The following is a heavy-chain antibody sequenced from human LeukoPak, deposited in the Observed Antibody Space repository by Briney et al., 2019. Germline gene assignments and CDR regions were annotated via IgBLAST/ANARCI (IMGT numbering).Heavy chain of an antibody. Sequence: ASVKVSCKAPGYTFTSYDINWVRQAPGQGLEWMGWMNPNSGNTGYAQKFQGRVTITRNTSISTAYMELSSLRSEDTAVYYCARKLRYFDRTPLGYWGQGTLVTVSS. CDR1: GYTFTSYD. V-gene: IGHV1-8*03. J-gene: IGHJ4*02. CDR3: ARKLRYFDRTPLGY. D-gene: IGHD3-9*01. CDR2: MNPNSGNT.